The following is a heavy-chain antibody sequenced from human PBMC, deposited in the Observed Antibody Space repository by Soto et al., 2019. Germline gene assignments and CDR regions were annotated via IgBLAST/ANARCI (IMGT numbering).Heavy chain of an antibody. V-gene: IGHV4-59*08. Sequence: PSETLSLTCTVSGGSISSYYWSWIRQPPGKGLEWIGYIYYSGSTNYNPSLKSRVTISVDTSKNQFSLKLSSVTAADTAVYYCARHVFQAYDSSGYEDDWFDPWGQGTLVTVSS. CDR3: ARHVFQAYDSSGYEDDWFDP. CDR2: IYYSGST. J-gene: IGHJ5*02. CDR1: GGSISSYY. D-gene: IGHD3-22*01.